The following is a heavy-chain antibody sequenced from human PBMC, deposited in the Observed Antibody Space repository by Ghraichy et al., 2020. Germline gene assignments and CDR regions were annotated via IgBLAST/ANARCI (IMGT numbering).Heavy chain of an antibody. Sequence: SETLSLTCTVSGGSISSYYWSWIRQPAGKGLEWIGRIYTSGSTNYNPSLKSRVTMSVDTSKNQFSLKLSSVTAADTAVYYCARENCSSTSCHTIRYYYYYYMDVWGKGTTVTVSS. CDR3: ARENCSSTSCHTIRYYYYYYMDV. CDR2: IYTSGST. CDR1: GGSISSYY. D-gene: IGHD2-2*01. J-gene: IGHJ6*03. V-gene: IGHV4-4*07.